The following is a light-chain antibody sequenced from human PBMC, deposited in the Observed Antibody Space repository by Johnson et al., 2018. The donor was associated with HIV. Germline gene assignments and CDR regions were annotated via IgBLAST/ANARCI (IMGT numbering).Light chain of an antibody. CDR1: SSNIGNNY. Sequence: QSMLTQPPSVSAAPGQKVTIYCSGSSSNIGNNYVSWYQQLPGTAPKLLIYENNKRPSGIPDRFSGSKSATSATLGITGLQPGDEADYYCEIWHSSLSAGGVFGTGTKVTVL. CDR2: ENN. CDR3: EIWHSSLSAGGV. J-gene: IGLJ1*01. V-gene: IGLV1-51*01.